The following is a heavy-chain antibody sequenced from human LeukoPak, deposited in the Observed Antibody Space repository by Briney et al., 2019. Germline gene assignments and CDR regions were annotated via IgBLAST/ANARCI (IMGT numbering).Heavy chain of an antibody. V-gene: IGHV3-20*04. CDR1: GFAFDEHG. J-gene: IGHJ4*02. Sequence: PGGSLRLSCTASGFAFDEHGMSWVRQVPGKGLEWVSGINWSGGSTGYADPLRGRFTISRDNAKNSLYLQMDSLRAEDSALYYCARAPITSPFYFDYWGQGTLVTVSS. CDR2: INWSGGST. D-gene: IGHD2-2*01. CDR3: ARAPITSPFYFDY.